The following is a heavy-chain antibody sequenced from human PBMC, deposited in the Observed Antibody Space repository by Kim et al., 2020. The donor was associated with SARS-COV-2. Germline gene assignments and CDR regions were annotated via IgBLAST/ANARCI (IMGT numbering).Heavy chain of an antibody. CDR1: GFTFSSYS. J-gene: IGHJ6*02. D-gene: IGHD3-16*02. Sequence: GGSLRLSCAASGFTFSSYSMNWVRQAPGKGLEWVSSISSSSSYIYYAYPVKGRFTISRENAKNLLYLQMNSLRAEDTAVYYCAGDGTLRLGELSLTYYYYGMDVWGQGTTVTVSS. CDR3: AGDGTLRLGELSLTYYYYGMDV. CDR2: ISSSSSYI. V-gene: IGHV3-21*01.